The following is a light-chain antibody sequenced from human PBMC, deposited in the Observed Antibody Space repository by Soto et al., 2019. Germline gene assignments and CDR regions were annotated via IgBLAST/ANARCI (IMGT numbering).Light chain of an antibody. CDR2: WAS. Sequence: DIVMTQSPDSLAVSLGERATINCKSSQSVLYSSNNKNYLAWYQQKPGLPPKLLIYWASTRESGVPDRFSGSGSGTDFTLTISSLQAEDVAVYYCQQYYDAPQNFGQGTKVEIK. J-gene: IGKJ1*01. V-gene: IGKV4-1*01. CDR1: QSVLYSSNNKNY. CDR3: QQYYDAPQN.